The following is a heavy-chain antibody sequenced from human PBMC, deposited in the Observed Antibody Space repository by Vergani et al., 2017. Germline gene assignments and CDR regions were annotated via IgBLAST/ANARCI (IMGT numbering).Heavy chain of an antibody. J-gene: IGHJ4*02. V-gene: IGHV4-59*12. D-gene: IGHD2-21*01. CDR1: GGSISSYY. Sequence: QVQLQESGPGLVKPSETLSLTCTVSGGSISSYYWSWIRQPPGKGLEWIGYIYYSGSTYYNPSLKSRVTISVDTSKNQFSLKLSSVTAADTAVYYCARGCGGDCYHDYWGQGTLGTVSS. CDR2: IYYSGST. CDR3: ARGCGGDCYHDY.